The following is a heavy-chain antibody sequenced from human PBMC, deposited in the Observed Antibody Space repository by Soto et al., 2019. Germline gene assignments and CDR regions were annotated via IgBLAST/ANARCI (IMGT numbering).Heavy chain of an antibody. V-gene: IGHV4-31*03. D-gene: IGHD6-13*01. CDR3: ARAIAAAGSPTEFDP. Sequence: SGTLSHTCTVSGGSISRGGYYWSWIRQHPRKGLGWIGYIYYSGSTYYNPSLKSRVTISVDTSKNQFSLKLSSVTAADTAVYYCARAIAAAGSPTEFDPWGQGTLVTVSS. CDR2: IYYSGST. CDR1: GGSISRGGYY. J-gene: IGHJ5*02.